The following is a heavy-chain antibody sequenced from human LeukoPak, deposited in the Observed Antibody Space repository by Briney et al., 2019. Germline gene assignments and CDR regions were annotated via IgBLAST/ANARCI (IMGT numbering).Heavy chain of an antibody. CDR1: GFTFDDYA. CDR3: AKAGDLNYYYMDV. D-gene: IGHD3-16*01. V-gene: IGHV3-43D*03. Sequence: GGSLRLSCAASGFTFDDYAMHWVRQAPGKGLEWVSLISWDGGGTYYADSVKGRFTISRDNSKNSLYLQMNSLRAEDTALYYCAKAGDLNYYYMDVWGKGTTVTVSS. J-gene: IGHJ6*03. CDR2: ISWDGGGT.